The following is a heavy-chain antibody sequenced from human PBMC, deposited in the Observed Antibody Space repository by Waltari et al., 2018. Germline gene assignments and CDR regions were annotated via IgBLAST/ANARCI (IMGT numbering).Heavy chain of an antibody. D-gene: IGHD3-3*02. CDR3: AKDSHFSAQTPNPSDY. CDR1: GFTFSSYA. J-gene: IGHJ4*02. V-gene: IGHV3-23*04. CDR2: ISGSGGST. Sequence: EVQLVESGGGLVQPGGSLRLSCAASGFTFSSYALSWVRQAPGKGLEWVSAISGSGGSTYYADSVKGRFTISRDNSKNTLYLQMNSLRAEDTAVYYCAKDSHFSAQTPNPSDYWGQGTLVTVSS.